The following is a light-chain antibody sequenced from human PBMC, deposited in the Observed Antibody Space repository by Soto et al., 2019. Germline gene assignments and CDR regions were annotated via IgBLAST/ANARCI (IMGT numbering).Light chain of an antibody. J-gene: IGKJ5*01. Sequence: ETVMTQSPATQSVSPGERATLSCRASQSVSSNLAGYHQKPGQAPRLLMFCASTRATGIPIRFSGSGSWTEFTLTISSLQSADFAVYYCQQYKDWPLITFGQGTRLEIK. V-gene: IGKV3-15*01. CDR1: QSVSSN. CDR2: CAS. CDR3: QQYKDWPLIT.